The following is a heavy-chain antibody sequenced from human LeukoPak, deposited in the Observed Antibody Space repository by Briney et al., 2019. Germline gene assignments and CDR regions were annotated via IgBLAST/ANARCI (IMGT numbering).Heavy chain of an antibody. D-gene: IGHD1-26*01. V-gene: IGHV4-39*07. CDR3: ASEELSIVGATGHFDY. Sequence: KTSETLSLTCTVSGGSISSSSYYWGWIRQPPGKGLEWIGSIYYSGSTYYNPSLKSRVTISVDRSKNQFSLKLSSVTAADTAVYYCASEELSIVGATGHFDYWGQGTLATVSS. CDR2: IYYSGST. J-gene: IGHJ4*02. CDR1: GGSISSSSYY.